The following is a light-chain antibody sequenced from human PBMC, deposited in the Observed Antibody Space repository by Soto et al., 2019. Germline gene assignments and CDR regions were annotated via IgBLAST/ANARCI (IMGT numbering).Light chain of an antibody. J-gene: IGLJ2*01. CDR2: YDS. CDR3: QVWDSSSDHPDVV. CDR1: NIGSKS. V-gene: IGLV3-21*04. Sequence: YELTQPPSVSVAPGKTARITCGGNNIGSKSVHWYQQKPGQAPVLVIYYDSDRPSGIPERFSGSNSGNTATLTISRVEAGDEADYYCQVWDSSSDHPDVVFGGGTKLTVL.